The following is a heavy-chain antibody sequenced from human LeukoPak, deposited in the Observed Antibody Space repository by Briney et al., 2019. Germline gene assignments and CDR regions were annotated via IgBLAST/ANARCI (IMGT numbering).Heavy chain of an antibody. D-gene: IGHD3-16*01. CDR1: GGTFSSYA. Sequence: KVSCKASGGTFSSYAISWVRQAPGQGLEWMGIIYPGDSDTRCSPSFQGQVTISADKSISTAYLQWSSLKASDTAMYYCAIFDFLFGEIDNWFDPWGQGTQVTVSS. CDR3: AIFDFLFGEIDNWFDP. V-gene: IGHV5-51*01. CDR2: IYPGDSDT. J-gene: IGHJ5*02.